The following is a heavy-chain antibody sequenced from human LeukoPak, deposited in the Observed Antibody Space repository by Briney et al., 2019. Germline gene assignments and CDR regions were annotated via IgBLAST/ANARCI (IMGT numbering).Heavy chain of an antibody. V-gene: IGHV3-53*01. J-gene: IGHJ4*02. CDR3: ARVPYSSSWYYFDY. Sequence: GGSLRLSCAASGFTVSSNYMSWVRQAPGKGLEWVSVIYSGGSAYYADSVKGRFTISRDNSKNTLYLQMNSLRAEDTAVYYCARVPYSSSWYYFDYWGQGTLVTVSS. D-gene: IGHD6-13*01. CDR2: IYSGGSA. CDR1: GFTVSSNY.